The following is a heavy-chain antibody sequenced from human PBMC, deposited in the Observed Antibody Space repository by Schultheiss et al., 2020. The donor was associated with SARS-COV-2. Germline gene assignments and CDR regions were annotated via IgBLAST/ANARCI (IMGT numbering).Heavy chain of an antibody. CDR3: ARGPEQLVWFRGYYYYYMDV. CDR2: ISYDGSNK. D-gene: IGHD6-6*01. Sequence: GGSLRLSCAASGFTFSSYAMHWVRQAPGKGLEWVAVISYDGSNKYYADSVKGRFTISRDNSKNTLYLQMNSLRAEDTAVYYCARGPEQLVWFRGYYYYYMDVWGKGTTFTVSS. J-gene: IGHJ6*03. V-gene: IGHV3-30*07. CDR1: GFTFSSYA.